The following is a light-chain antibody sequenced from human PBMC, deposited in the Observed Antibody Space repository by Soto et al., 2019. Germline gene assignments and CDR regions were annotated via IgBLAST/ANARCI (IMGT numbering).Light chain of an antibody. CDR2: GAS. V-gene: IGKV3-20*01. J-gene: IGKJ1*01. Sequence: ESVLTQSPGTLSLSPGERATLSCRASQSVSSNHLAWYQQKRGQPPRLLIYGASSRATGTPGRFSGSGSGTDFTLTITRLEPDDFAVYYCQQYGSSPQTFGQGTKVEIK. CDR3: QQYGSSPQT. CDR1: QSVSSNH.